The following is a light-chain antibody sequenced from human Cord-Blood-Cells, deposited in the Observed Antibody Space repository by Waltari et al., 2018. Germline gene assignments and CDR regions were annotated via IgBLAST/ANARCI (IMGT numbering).Light chain of an antibody. V-gene: IGKV1-33*01. CDR2: DAS. J-gene: IGKJ1*01. CDR1: QDISNY. CDR3: QQYDNLPRT. Sequence: DIPITPSPTSLSASVGERVTITCRASQDISNYLNWYQQKPGKAPKLLIYDASNLETGVPSRFSGSGSGTDFTFTISSLQPEDIATYYCQQYDNLPRTFGQGTKVEIK.